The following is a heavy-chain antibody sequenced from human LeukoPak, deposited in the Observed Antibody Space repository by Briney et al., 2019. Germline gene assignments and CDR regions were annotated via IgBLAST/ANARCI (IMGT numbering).Heavy chain of an antibody. CDR1: GGSISSNNW. CDR2: IYHDGST. CDR3: ASLHYDFWSGHDSGAFDI. Sequence: PSETLSLTCAVSGGSISSNNWWIWVRQSPEKGLEWIGEIYHDGSTNYNPSLKSRVTISMDKSKNQLSLKLNFVTAADTAVYYCASLHYDFWSGHDSGAFDIWGQGTMVTVSS. D-gene: IGHD3-3*01. J-gene: IGHJ3*02. V-gene: IGHV4-4*02.